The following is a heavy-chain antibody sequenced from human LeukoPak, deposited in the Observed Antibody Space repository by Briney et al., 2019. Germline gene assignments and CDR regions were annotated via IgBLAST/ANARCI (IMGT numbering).Heavy chain of an antibody. CDR1: GYTFSSHG. J-gene: IGHJ4*02. CDR3: ARDMVRGGGYFDY. CDR2: ISAYNGNT. V-gene: IGHV1-18*01. D-gene: IGHD3-22*01. Sequence: ASVKVSRKTSGYTFSSHGISWVRQAPGQGLEWMGWISAYNGNTNYAQNVQGRVTMTTDTSTSTAYMELRSLRSDDTAVYYCARDMVRGGGYFDYWGQGTLVTVSS.